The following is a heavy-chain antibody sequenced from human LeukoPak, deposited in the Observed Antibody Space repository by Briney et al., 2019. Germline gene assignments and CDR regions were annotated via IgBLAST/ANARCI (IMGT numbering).Heavy chain of an antibody. J-gene: IGHJ4*02. Sequence: VGSLRLSCAASGFTFSRDGMHWVRQAPGKGLEWVAVIWYDGSKKYYADSVKGRFTISRDNSKNTLYLQMNSLRAEDTAVYYCARLSGSFLDYWGQGTLVTVSS. V-gene: IGHV3-33*01. D-gene: IGHD1-26*01. CDR3: ARLSGSFLDY. CDR1: GFTFSRDG. CDR2: IWYDGSKK.